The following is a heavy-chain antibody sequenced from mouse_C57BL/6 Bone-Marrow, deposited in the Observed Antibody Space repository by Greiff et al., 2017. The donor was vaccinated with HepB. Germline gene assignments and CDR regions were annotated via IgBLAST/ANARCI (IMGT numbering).Heavy chain of an antibody. J-gene: IGHJ3*01. CDR3: ARGHGYDRTWFAY. CDR1: GYAFSSYW. V-gene: IGHV1-80*01. Sequence: QVQLKQSGAELVKPGASVKISCKASGYAFSSYWMNWVKQRPGKGLEWIGQIYPGDGDTNYNGKFKGKATLTADKSSSTAYMQLSSLTSEDSAVYFCARGHGYDRTWFAYWGQGTLVTVSA. D-gene: IGHD2-2*01. CDR2: IYPGDGDT.